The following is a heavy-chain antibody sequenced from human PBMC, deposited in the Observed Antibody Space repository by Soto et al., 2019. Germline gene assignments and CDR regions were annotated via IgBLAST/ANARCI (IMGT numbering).Heavy chain of an antibody. V-gene: IGHV3-72*01. CDR3: ARVEGGTLHWWFDP. J-gene: IGHJ5*02. CDR1: GFTFSAQH. D-gene: IGHD1-26*01. Sequence: EVILVDSGGGLVQPGGSLRLSCAASGFTFSAQHMDWVRQAPGKGLEWVGRAGNKPSGYTTQYAASVKGRFIISRDDSKNSLYLQMNSLKIEDTAVYYCARVEGGTLHWWFDPWGQGTLVTVSS. CDR2: AGNKPSGYTT.